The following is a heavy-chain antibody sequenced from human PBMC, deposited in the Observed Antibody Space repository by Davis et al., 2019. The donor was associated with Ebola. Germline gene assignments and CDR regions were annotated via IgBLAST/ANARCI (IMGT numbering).Heavy chain of an antibody. J-gene: IGHJ6*02. CDR1: GFTFSSYS. Sequence: PGGSLRLSCAASGFTFSSYSMSWVRQAPGKGLEWVSAISGSGGSTYYADSVKGRFTISRDNAKNTLYLQMNSLRADDTALYYCAKRGARYFYHYYGMDVWGQGTTVTVSS. CDR3: AKRGARYFYHYYGMDV. CDR2: ISGSGGST. D-gene: IGHD2/OR15-2a*01. V-gene: IGHV3-23*01.